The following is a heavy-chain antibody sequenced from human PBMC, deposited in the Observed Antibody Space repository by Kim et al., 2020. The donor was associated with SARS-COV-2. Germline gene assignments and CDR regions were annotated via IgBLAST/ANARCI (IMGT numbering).Heavy chain of an antibody. J-gene: IGHJ6*02. V-gene: IGHV1-46*01. CDR2: INPSGGST. CDR3: ARDQDKRITIFGVLHVRGFYYCMDV. CDR1: GYTFTSYY. Sequence: ASVKVSCKASGYTFTSYYMHWVRQAPGQGLEWMGIINPSGGSTSYAQKFQGRVTMTKDTSTSTVYMELRSLRSEDTAVYYCARDQDKRITIFGVLHVRGFYYCMDVWAQGTTVTVS. D-gene: IGHD3-3*01.